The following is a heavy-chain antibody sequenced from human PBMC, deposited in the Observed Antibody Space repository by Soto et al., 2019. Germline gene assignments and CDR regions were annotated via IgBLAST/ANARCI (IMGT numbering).Heavy chain of an antibody. D-gene: IGHD3-10*01. Sequence: QVQLVQSGAEVKKPGSSVKVSCKASGGTFSSYAISWVRQAPGQGLEWMGGIIPIFGTANYAQKFQVRVTITADESTSTAYMELSSLRSEDTAVYSCARDGSGSYHTFSYPGVYWGQGTLVTVSS. V-gene: IGHV1-69*01. CDR2: IIPIFGTA. CDR3: ARDGSGSYHTFSYPGVY. CDR1: GGTFSSYA. J-gene: IGHJ4*02.